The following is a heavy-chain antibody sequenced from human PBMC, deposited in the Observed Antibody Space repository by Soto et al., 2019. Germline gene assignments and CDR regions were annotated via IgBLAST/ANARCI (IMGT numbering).Heavy chain of an antibody. J-gene: IGHJ5*02. D-gene: IGHD6-19*01. CDR2: IYPGDSDT. CDR1: GYSFSIHW. Sequence: GESLKISCNGSGYSFSIHWINWVLQMPGKGLEWMGIIYPGDSDTRYSPSFQGQVTISADKSISTAYLQWSSLKASDTAMYYCARHGDSSGWTAYNWFDPWGQGTLVTVSS. CDR3: ARHGDSSGWTAYNWFDP. V-gene: IGHV5-51*01.